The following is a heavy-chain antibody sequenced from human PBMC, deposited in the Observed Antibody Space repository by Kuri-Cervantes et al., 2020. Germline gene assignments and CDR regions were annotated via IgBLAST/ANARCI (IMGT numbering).Heavy chain of an antibody. CDR1: GFTFSSYE. D-gene: IGHD3-3*01. Sequence: GESLKISCAASGFTFSSYEMNWVRQAPGKGLEWVSYISSSGSTIYYADSGKGRFTISRDNAKNSLYLQMNSLRAEDTAVYYCARAERQYYDFWSGYSYYYYYMDVWGKGTTVTVSS. V-gene: IGHV3-48*03. CDR2: ISSSGSTI. J-gene: IGHJ6*03. CDR3: ARAERQYYDFWSGYSYYYYYMDV.